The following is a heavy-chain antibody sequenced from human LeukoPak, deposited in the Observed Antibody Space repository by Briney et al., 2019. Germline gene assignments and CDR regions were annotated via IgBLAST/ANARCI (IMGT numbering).Heavy chain of an antibody. D-gene: IGHD3-9*01. CDR1: GGSISSGGYY. Sequence: PSQTLSLTCTVSGGSISSGGYYWSWIRQHPGKGLEWIGYIYFSGSTYYNPSLKSRVTISVDTSKNQFSLKLSSVTAADTAVYYCARDRFDWFKRYNDAFDIWGQGTMVTVSS. CDR3: ARDRFDWFKRYNDAFDI. CDR2: IYFSGST. V-gene: IGHV4-30-4*08. J-gene: IGHJ3*02.